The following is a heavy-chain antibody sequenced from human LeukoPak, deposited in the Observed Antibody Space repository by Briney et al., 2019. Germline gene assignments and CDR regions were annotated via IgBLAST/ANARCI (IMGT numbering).Heavy chain of an antibody. CDR2: ISSSSKYI. Sequence: PGGSLRLSCAASGLTFSTYSMNWVRQAPGQGLQWVSSISSSSKYIYYADSVKGRFTTSRDNAKNSLYLQMNSLRPEDSAVYYCVPRYCSSTSCEDYRGQGTLVTVSS. CDR3: VPRYCSSTSCEDY. D-gene: IGHD2-2*01. CDR1: GLTFSTYS. V-gene: IGHV3-21*06. J-gene: IGHJ4*02.